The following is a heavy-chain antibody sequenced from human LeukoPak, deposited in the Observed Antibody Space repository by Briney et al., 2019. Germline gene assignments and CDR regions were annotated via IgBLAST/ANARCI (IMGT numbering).Heavy chain of an antibody. D-gene: IGHD2-15*01. J-gene: IGHJ4*02. CDR3: ARAPVTSCRGVSSYPFDY. CDR2: TSSSDPGT. V-gene: IGHV3-23*01. CDR1: GFPLSSYA. Sequence: GGSLRLSCAASGFPLSSYAMSWVRQAAGKGLEWVSATSSSDPGTYYADSGRGRFTISRDNSKNTLSLQLNSLRVEDAGVYYCARAPVTSCRGVSSYPFDYSGQGTLVTVSS.